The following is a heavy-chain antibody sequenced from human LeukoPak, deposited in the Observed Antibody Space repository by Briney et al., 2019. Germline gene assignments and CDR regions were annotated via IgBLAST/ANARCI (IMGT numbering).Heavy chain of an antibody. CDR2: ISYDGGNK. D-gene: IGHD6-13*01. CDR3: AKDNRQLANYYYYGMDV. Sequence: GGSLRLSCAASRFTFSSYGMHWVRQAPGKGLEWVAVISYDGGNKYYADSVKGRFTISRDNSKNTLYLQMNSLRAEDTAVYYCAKDNRQLANYYYYGMDVWGQGTTVTVSS. V-gene: IGHV3-30*18. CDR1: RFTFSSYG. J-gene: IGHJ6*02.